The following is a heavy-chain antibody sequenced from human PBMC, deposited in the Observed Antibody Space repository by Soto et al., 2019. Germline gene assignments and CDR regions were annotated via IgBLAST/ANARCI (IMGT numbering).Heavy chain of an antibody. V-gene: IGHV4-61*01. Sequence: SETLSLTCTVSGGSVSSGSYYWSWIRQPPGKGLEWIGYIYYSGSTNYNPSLKSRVTISVDTSKNQFSLKLSSVTAADTAVYYCARARPWSDYELRINWFDPWGQGTLVTVSS. CDR1: GGSVSSGSYY. CDR3: ARARPWSDYELRINWFDP. CDR2: IYYSGST. J-gene: IGHJ5*02. D-gene: IGHD5-12*01.